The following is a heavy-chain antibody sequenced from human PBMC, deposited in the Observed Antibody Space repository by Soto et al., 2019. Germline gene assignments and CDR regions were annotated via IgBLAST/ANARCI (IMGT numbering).Heavy chain of an antibody. V-gene: IGHV1-18*01. Sequence: QVQLVQSGAEVKKPGASVKVSCKASGYTFTSYGISWVRQAPGQGLECMGWISAYNGNTNYAQKLQDRVTMTTETSTSTAYMERRGLRSDDTAVYYCAAVSCGNSYWYFDLWGRGTLVTVSS. CDR1: GYTFTSYG. J-gene: IGHJ2*01. CDR3: AAVSCGNSYWYFDL. CDR2: ISAYNGNT. D-gene: IGHD2-21*02.